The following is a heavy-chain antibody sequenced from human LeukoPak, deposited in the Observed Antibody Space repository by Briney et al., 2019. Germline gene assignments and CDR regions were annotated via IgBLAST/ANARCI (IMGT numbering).Heavy chain of an antibody. V-gene: IGHV3-23*01. CDR1: GFTFSSYA. CDR3: AKETMGATFDY. Sequence: GGSLRLSCAASGFTFSSYAMSWVRQAPGKGLEWVSAISGSGGRTYYTDSVKGRFTISRGNSKNTVYLQMNSLRAEDTAVYYCAKETMGATFDYWGQGTLVTVSS. J-gene: IGHJ4*02. CDR2: ISGSGGRT. D-gene: IGHD1-26*01.